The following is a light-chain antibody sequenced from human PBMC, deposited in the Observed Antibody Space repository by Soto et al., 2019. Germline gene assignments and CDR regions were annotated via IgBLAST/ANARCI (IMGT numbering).Light chain of an antibody. CDR2: GNS. CDR3: QSFGRRLGCSV. Sequence: QSVLTQPPSVSGAPGQRVTISCTGSSSNIGAGYDVHWYQQLPGTAPKLLIYGNSNRPSGVPDRFSGPKSGTSASLAITWPPAGDEAEYYRQSFGRRLGCSVFCRGT. V-gene: IGLV1-40*01. CDR1: SSNIGAGYD. J-gene: IGLJ3*02.